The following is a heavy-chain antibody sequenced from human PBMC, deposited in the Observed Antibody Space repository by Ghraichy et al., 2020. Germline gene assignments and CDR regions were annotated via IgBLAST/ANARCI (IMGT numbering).Heavy chain of an antibody. CDR3: ARGVVTTGNYYFDY. CDR1: GGSISSGGYS. V-gene: IGHV4-30-2*01. Sequence: SQTLSLTCAVSGGSISSGGYSWSWIRQPPGKGLEWIGYIYHSGSTYYNPSLKSRVTISVDRSKNQFSLKLSSVTAADTAVYYCARGVVTTGNYYFDYWGQGTLVTVSS. D-gene: IGHD4-23*01. J-gene: IGHJ4*02. CDR2: IYHSGST.